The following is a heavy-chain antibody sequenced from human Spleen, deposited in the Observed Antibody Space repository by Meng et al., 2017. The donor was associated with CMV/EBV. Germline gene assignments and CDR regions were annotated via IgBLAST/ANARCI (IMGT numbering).Heavy chain of an antibody. J-gene: IGHJ6*02. D-gene: IGHD3-3*01. Sequence: ASVKVSCKASGYSFTTYGISWVRQAPGQGLEWMGWISTYNGHTKYAQRLQGRVTMTTDTSTSTVYMEVRSLRSDDTAVYYCARGHRSRYDFWSGYLRVDGMDVWGQGTTVTVSS. CDR3: ARGHRSRYDFWSGYLRVDGMDV. CDR1: GYSFTTYG. V-gene: IGHV1-18*01. CDR2: ISTYNGHT.